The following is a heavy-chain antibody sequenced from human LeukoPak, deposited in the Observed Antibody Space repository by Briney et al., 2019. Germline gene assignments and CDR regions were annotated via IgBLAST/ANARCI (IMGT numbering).Heavy chain of an antibody. CDR3: ARDCPFYDSSGYYPVAFDI. D-gene: IGHD3-22*01. J-gene: IGHJ3*02. CDR2: IIPIFGTA. CDR1: GGTFSSYA. Sequence: SVKVSCKASGGTFSSYAISWVRQAPGQGLEWMGGIIPIFGTANYAQKFQGRVTITADESTSTAYMELSSLRSEDTAVYYCARDCPFYDSSGYYPVAFDIWGQGTMVTVSS. V-gene: IGHV1-69*13.